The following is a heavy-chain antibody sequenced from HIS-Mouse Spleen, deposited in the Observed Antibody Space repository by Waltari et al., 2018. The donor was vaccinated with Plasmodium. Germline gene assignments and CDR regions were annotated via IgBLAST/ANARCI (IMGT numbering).Heavy chain of an antibody. CDR1: GYAFTGYY. J-gene: IGHJ1*01. CDR3: ARVLGYKAAAGTFVEYFQH. D-gene: IGHD6-13*01. CDR2: SNPNSGGT. V-gene: IGHV1-2*02. Sequence: QVQLVQSGAEVKKPGASVKVSCKASGYAFTGYYMHWVRQAPVQGLEWMGWSNPNSGGTNYAQKVQGRVTMTRDTSISTAYMELSRLRSDDTAVYYCARVLGYKAAAGTFVEYFQHWGQGTLVTVSS.